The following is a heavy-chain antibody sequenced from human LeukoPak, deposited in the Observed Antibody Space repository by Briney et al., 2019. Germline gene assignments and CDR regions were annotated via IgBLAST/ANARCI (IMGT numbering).Heavy chain of an antibody. CDR2: INHSGST. Sequence: SETLSLTCAVYGGSFSGYYWSWIRQPPGKGLEWIGEINHSGSTNYNPSLKSRVTISVDSSNNQISLNLNSVIAADTAMYFCARGGFYGHPFEFGGQGILVIVSA. J-gene: IGHJ4*02. CDR3: ARGGFYGHPFEF. D-gene: IGHD3-10*01. V-gene: IGHV4-34*01. CDR1: GGSFSGYY.